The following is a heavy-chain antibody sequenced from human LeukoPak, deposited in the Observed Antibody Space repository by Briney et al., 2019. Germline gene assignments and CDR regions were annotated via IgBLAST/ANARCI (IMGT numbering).Heavy chain of an antibody. CDR1: GGSISSGGYS. D-gene: IGHD4-11*01. Sequence: SQTLSLTCAVSGGSISSGGYSWSWIRQPPGEGLEWIGYIYHSGSTYYNPSLKSRVTISVDRSKNQFSLKLSSVTAADTAVYYCARVGYSNPNWFDPWGQGTLVTVSS. CDR3: ARVGYSNPNWFDP. CDR2: IYHSGST. V-gene: IGHV4-30-2*01. J-gene: IGHJ5*02.